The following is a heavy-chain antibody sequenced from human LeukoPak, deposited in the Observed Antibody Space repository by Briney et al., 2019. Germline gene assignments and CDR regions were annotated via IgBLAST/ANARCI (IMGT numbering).Heavy chain of an antibody. V-gene: IGHV3-21*01. CDR2: ISSSSSYI. D-gene: IGHD2-2*01. CDR3: ARDFYCSSTSCYGHDAFDI. CDR1: GFTFSIYS. Sequence: PGGSLRLSCAASGFTFSIYSMNWVRQAPGKGLEWVSSISSSSSYIYYADSVKGRFTISRDNAKNSLYLQMNSLRAEDTAVYYCARDFYCSSTSCYGHDAFDIWGQGTMVTVSS. J-gene: IGHJ3*02.